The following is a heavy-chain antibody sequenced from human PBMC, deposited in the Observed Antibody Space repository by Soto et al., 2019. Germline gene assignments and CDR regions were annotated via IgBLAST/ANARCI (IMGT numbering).Heavy chain of an antibody. D-gene: IGHD2-2*01. Sequence: GGSLRLSCAASGFTFSSYAMSWVRQAPGKGLEWVSAISGSGGSTYYADSVKGRFNISRDNSKNTLYLQMNSLRVEDRAVYYCAKGPDIVVVPAHMDVWGKGTTVTVSS. CDR2: ISGSGGST. CDR1: GFTFSSYA. J-gene: IGHJ6*03. V-gene: IGHV3-23*01. CDR3: AKGPDIVVVPAHMDV.